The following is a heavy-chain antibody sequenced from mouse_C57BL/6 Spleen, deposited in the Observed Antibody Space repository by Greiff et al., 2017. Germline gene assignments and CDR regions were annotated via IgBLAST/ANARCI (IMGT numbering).Heavy chain of an antibody. D-gene: IGHD2-4*01. Sequence: EVKLVESGPGLVKPSQSLSLTCSVTGYSITSGYYWNWIRQFPGNKLEWMGYISYDGSNNYNPSLKNRISITRDTSKNQFFLKLNSVTTEDTATYYCARRDYDYLFAYWGQGTLVTVSA. CDR1: GYSITSGYY. CDR2: ISYDGSN. CDR3: ARRDYDYLFAY. V-gene: IGHV3-6*01. J-gene: IGHJ3*01.